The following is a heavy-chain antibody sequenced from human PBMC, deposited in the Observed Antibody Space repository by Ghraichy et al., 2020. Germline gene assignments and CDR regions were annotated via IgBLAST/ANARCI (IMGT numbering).Heavy chain of an antibody. CDR3: AKARMAAAGTPDRMDV. V-gene: IGHV3-30*18. CDR2: ISYDGSSK. J-gene: IGHJ6*02. D-gene: IGHD6-13*01. Sequence: GGSLRLSCAASGFIFSSYGMHWVRQAPGKGLEWVAAISYDGSSKYYADSVKGRFTISRDTSKNTLFLQMKSLRTEDTAVYYCAKARMAAAGTPDRMDVWAQAPTVTVSS. CDR1: GFIFSSYG.